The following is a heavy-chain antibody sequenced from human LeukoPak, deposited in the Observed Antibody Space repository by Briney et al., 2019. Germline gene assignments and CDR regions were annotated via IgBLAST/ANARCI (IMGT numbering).Heavy chain of an antibody. D-gene: IGHD2-2*01. CDR3: IGEIQVRASASLGY. CDR2: MNSAGTTI. Sequence: GGSLRLSSAAPGFSLNGYWMHWVRPAEGKGLVWVARMNSAGTTINYADPVKGRFTISRDNAGNALYLHMSSMRADDTAIYYCIGEIQVRASASLGYWGQGTLVTVSS. J-gene: IGHJ4*01. CDR1: GFSLNGYW. V-gene: IGHV3-74*01.